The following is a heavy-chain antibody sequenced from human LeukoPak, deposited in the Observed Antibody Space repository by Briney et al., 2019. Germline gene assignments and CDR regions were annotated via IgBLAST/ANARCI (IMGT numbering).Heavy chain of an antibody. CDR1: GFTFSSYA. V-gene: IGHV3-23*01. Sequence: TGGSLRLSCAASGFTFSSYAMSWVRQAPGKGLEWVSAISASGVGTYYADSVKGRFTISRDNSKNTLYLQMNSLRAEDTAVYYCAKTPSSGSPYYFDYWGQGTLVTVSS. D-gene: IGHD3-22*01. CDR2: ISASGVGT. J-gene: IGHJ4*02. CDR3: AKTPSSGSPYYFDY.